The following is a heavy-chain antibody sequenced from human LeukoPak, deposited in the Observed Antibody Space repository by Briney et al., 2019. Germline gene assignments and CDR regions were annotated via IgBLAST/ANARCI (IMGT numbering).Heavy chain of an antibody. J-gene: IGHJ4*02. Sequence: ASVKVSCKASGYTFTSYAMNWVRQAPGQRLEWMGWINAGNGNTKYSQNFQGRVTFISNTSATTAFMELSSLRSEDAAVYYCARVEDAGYFGYWGQGTLVTVSS. V-gene: IGHV1-3*01. D-gene: IGHD6-13*01. CDR3: ARVEDAGYFGY. CDR2: INAGNGNT. CDR1: GYTFTSYA.